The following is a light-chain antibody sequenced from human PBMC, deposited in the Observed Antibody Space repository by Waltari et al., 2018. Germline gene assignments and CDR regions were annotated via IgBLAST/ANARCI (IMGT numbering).Light chain of an antibody. V-gene: IGKV3-15*01. J-gene: IGKJ1*01. CDR1: QSVSSG. CDR3: QQYNNWPGT. Sequence: ETVMTQSPATLSVSPGERATLSCRASQSVSSGSAWYQQKPGQAPWLLIYGASTRATGIPARFSGSGSGTEFTLTISSLQSEDFAVYYCQQYNNWPGTFGQGTKVEIK. CDR2: GAS.